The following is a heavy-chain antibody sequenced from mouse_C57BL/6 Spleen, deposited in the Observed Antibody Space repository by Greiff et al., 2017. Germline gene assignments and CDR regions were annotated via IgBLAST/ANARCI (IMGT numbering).Heavy chain of an antibody. D-gene: IGHD1-1*01. CDR3: ARSYYGSSPYFDD. Sequence: QVQLQQPGAELVKPGASVKLSCKASGYTFTSYWMHWVKQRPGRGLEWIGRIDPNRGGTKYNEKFKSKATLTVDKPSSTAYMQLSSLTSEDSAVYYCARSYYGSSPYFDDWGQGTTLTVSS. V-gene: IGHV1-72*01. CDR2: IDPNRGGT. CDR1: GYTFTSYW. J-gene: IGHJ2*01.